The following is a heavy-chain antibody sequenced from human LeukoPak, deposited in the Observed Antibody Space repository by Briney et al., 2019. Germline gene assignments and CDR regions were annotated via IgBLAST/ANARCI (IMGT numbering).Heavy chain of an antibody. Sequence: GGSLRLSCVTSGFTFTSVSMSWVRQAPGKGLEWVAFIGHVAGDIFYGDSVKGRFNISRDDAKGSVYLQMNSLRVDDTAVYYCASGSYYLGLNSWGQGTLVTVSS. J-gene: IGHJ4*02. CDR1: GFTFTSVS. CDR2: IGHVAGDI. V-gene: IGHV3-21*01. D-gene: IGHD3-22*01. CDR3: ASGSYYLGLNS.